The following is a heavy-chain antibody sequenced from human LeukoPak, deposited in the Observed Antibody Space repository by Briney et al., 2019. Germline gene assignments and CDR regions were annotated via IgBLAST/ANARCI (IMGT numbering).Heavy chain of an antibody. D-gene: IGHD3-9*01. CDR2: ISSSSSYI. Sequence: PGGSLRLSCAASGFTFSSYSMNCVRQAPGKGLEWGSSISSSSSYIYYADAVKGRFTISRDNAKNTLYLQMNSLRAEDTAVYYCARVTSPYYDILTVDFDYWGQGTLVTVSS. CDR1: GFTFSSYS. J-gene: IGHJ4*02. CDR3: ARVTSPYYDILTVDFDY. V-gene: IGHV3-21*01.